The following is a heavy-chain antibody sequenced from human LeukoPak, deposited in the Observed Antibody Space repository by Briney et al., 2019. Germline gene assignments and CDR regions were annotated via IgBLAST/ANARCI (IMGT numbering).Heavy chain of an antibody. D-gene: IGHD1/OR15-1a*01. CDR1: AFTVSNYW. V-gene: IGHV3-7*01. CDR3: ASRAGKPGKTPWCFDY. Sequence: GGSLRLSCAASAFTVSNYWMTWVRPAPGQGPEWGANIKQDAGERTHVYYVKGRFTIAKDNTQNSLYLQMSSLRGEDTADYYCASRAGKPGKTPWCFDYWGQGALVTVSS. J-gene: IGHJ4*02. CDR2: IKQDAGER.